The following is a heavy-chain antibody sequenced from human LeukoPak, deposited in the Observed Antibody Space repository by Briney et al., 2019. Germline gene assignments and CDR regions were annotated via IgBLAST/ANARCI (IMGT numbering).Heavy chain of an antibody. CDR1: GYTSTSYD. CDR2: MNPNSGNT. CDR3: ARVDCSGGSCYSGFDY. Sequence: ASVKVSCKASGYTSTSYDINWVRQATGQGLEWMGWMNPNSGNTGYAQKFQGRVTMTRNTSISTAYMELSSLRSEDTAVYYCARVDCSGGSCYSGFDYWGQGTLVTVSS. J-gene: IGHJ4*02. V-gene: IGHV1-8*01. D-gene: IGHD2-15*01.